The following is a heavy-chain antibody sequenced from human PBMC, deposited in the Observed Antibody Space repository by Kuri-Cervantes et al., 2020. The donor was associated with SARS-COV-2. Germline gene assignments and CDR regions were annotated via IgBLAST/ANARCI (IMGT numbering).Heavy chain of an antibody. J-gene: IGHJ4*02. Sequence: GESLKISCAASGFTFSDYYMNWVRQAPGKGLEWVSSISSSSTIYYADSVEGRFTISRDNAKNPLYLQMNSLRAEDTAVYYCARGYPPMVRGVIIKGIGYWGQGTLVTVSS. CDR1: GFTFSDYY. D-gene: IGHD3-10*01. CDR2: ISSSSTI. V-gene: IGHV3-69-1*01. CDR3: ARGYPPMVRGVIIKGIGY.